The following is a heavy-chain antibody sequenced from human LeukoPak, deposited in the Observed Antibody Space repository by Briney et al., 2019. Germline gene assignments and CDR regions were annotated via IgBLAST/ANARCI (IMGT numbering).Heavy chain of an antibody. Sequence: ASVKVSCKASGYAFSSYGISWVRQAPGQGLEWMGWISAYNGNTNYAQKFQGRVTMTRDMSTSTDYMELSSLRSEDTAVYYCARDNSVGDYAWWFDPWGQGTLVTVSS. CDR3: ARDNSVGDYAWWFDP. D-gene: IGHD1-26*01. J-gene: IGHJ5*02. CDR1: GYAFSSYG. CDR2: ISAYNGNT. V-gene: IGHV1-18*01.